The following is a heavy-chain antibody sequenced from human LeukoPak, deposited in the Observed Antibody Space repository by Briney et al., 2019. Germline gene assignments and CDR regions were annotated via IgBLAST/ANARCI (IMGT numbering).Heavy chain of an antibody. D-gene: IGHD2-2*01. CDR3: AKGSRYSGTSQGDAFDI. V-gene: IGHV3-23*01. J-gene: IGHJ3*02. CDR1: GFTFSSYA. Sequence: GGSLRLSCAASGFTFSSYAMNWARQAPGQGLEWVSVISSSGSSTYHADSVTGRFTISRDNSKNTLYLQMSSLRAEDTAAYYCAKGSRYSGTSQGDAFDIWGQGTLVTVSS. CDR2: ISSSGSST.